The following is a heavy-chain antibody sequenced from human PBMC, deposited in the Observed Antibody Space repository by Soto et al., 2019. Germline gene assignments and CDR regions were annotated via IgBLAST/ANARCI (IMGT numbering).Heavy chain of an antibody. CDR2: INHSGGT. V-gene: IGHV4-34*01. CDR1: GGSFSGYY. Sequence: QVQLQQWGAGLLKPSETLSLTCAVYGGSFSGYYWSWIRQPPGKGLEWIGEINHSGGTNYTPSLKSRVTISVDTSKNQFSLKLSSVTAAETAVYYCARGKSDYDFWSGYYTYYFDYWGQGTLVTVSS. CDR3: ARGKSDYDFWSGYYTYYFDY. J-gene: IGHJ4*02. D-gene: IGHD3-3*01.